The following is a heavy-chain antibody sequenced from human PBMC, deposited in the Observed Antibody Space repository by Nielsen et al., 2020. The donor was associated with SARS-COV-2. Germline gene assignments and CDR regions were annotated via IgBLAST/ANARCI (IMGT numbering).Heavy chain of an antibody. CDR3: ATLMGYYYDSSGSYGMDV. J-gene: IGHJ6*02. CDR1: GFTFDDYA. CDR2: ISWNSGSI. V-gene: IGHV3-9*01. Sequence: SLKISCAASGFTFDDYAMHWVRQAPGKGLEWVSGISWNSGSIGYADSVKGRFTISRDNAKNSLYLQMNSLRAEDTALYYCATLMGYYYDSSGSYGMDVWGQGTTVTVSS. D-gene: IGHD3-22*01.